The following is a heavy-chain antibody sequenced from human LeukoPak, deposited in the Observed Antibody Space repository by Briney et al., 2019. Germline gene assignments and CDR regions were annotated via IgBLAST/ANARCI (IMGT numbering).Heavy chain of an antibody. CDR2: INFNGGST. V-gene: IGHV3-64*02. CDR3: ARAYCSSSSCQFYDY. D-gene: IGHD2-2*01. CDR1: GFTFSSYA. Sequence: PGGSLRLSCAASGFTFSSYAMHWVRQAPGKGLEYVSAINFNGGSTYYADSVKGRFTTSRDNSKNTLYLQVGSLRAEDMAVYYCARAYCSSSSCQFYDYWGQGTLITVSS. J-gene: IGHJ4*02.